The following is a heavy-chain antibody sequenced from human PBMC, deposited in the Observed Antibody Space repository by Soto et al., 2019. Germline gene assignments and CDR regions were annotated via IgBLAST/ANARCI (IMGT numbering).Heavy chain of an antibody. J-gene: IGHJ6*03. D-gene: IGHD1-20*01. Sequence: PSETLSLTCTVSGGSISSGGYYWSWIRQHPGKGLEWIGYIYYSGSTYYNPSLKSRVTISVDTSKNQFSLKLSSVTAADTAVYYCARAITGYYYYYYMDVWGKGTTVTVS. CDR2: IYYSGST. CDR3: ARAITGYYYYYYMDV. CDR1: GGSISSGGYY. V-gene: IGHV4-31*03.